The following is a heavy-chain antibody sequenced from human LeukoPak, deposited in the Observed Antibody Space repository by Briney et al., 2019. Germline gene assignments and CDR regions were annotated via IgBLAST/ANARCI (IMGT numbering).Heavy chain of an antibody. V-gene: IGHV3-23*01. J-gene: IGHJ4*02. CDR2: ISGSAGST. D-gene: IGHD3-22*01. CDR3: AGDVVITKADY. CDR1: GFTFSIYA. Sequence: GGSLRLSCAASGFTFSIYAMSWVRQAPGKGLEWVSTISGSAGSTYYADSVKGRFTISRDNSKNTLYLQMNSLRAEDTAVYYCAGDVVITKADYWGQGTLVTVSS.